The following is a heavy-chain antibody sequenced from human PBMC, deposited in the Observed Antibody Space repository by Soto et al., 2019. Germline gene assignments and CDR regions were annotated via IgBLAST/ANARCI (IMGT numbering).Heavy chain of an antibody. V-gene: IGHV3-48*02. D-gene: IGHD6-6*01. CDR1: GFTFSSYS. J-gene: IGHJ6*02. CDR2: ISSSSSTI. CDR3: ARAVWGSSSSWPVLDV. Sequence: EVQLVESGGGLVQPGGSLRLSCAASGFTFSSYSMNWVRQAPGKGLEWVSYISSSSSTIYYADSVKGRFTISRDNAKNSLYLQMNSLREEATAVYYCARAVWGSSSSWPVLDVWGQGTTVTVSS.